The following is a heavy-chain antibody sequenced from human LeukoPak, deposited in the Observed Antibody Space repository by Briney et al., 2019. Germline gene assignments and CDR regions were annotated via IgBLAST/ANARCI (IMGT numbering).Heavy chain of an antibody. CDR3: ARYGLGEFRNAFQY. D-gene: IGHD1-14*01. Sequence: SETLSLTCTVSGGSISSYYWSWIRQPAGKGLEWIGRIYTSGSTNYNPSLKSRATLSVDTSKNQFSLKLNSVTAADTAVYYCARYGLGEFRNAFQYWGQGILVSVSS. J-gene: IGHJ1*01. CDR1: GGSISSYY. V-gene: IGHV4-4*07. CDR2: IYTSGST.